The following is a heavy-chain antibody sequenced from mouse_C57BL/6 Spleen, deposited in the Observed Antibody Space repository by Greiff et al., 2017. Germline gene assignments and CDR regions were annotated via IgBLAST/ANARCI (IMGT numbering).Heavy chain of an antibody. D-gene: IGHD1-1*01. V-gene: IGHV3-1*01. CDR3: AREGYYYGSSYFDV. J-gene: IGHJ1*03. Sequence: EVKLQESGPGMVKPSQSLSLTCTVTGYSITSGYDWHWIRHFPGNILEWMGYISYSGSTNYNPSLKSRISITHDTSKNHFFLKLNSVTTEDTATYYCAREGYYYGSSYFDVWGTGTTVTVSS. CDR1: GYSITSGYD. CDR2: ISYSGST.